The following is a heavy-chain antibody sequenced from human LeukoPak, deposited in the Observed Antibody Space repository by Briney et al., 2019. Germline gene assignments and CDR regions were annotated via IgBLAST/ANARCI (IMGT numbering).Heavy chain of an antibody. Sequence: PGGSLRLSCAASGFTSSSYWMTWVRQAPGKGLEWVANIKQDGSEKYYVDSVKGRFTISRDNAKNSLHLQMNSLRAEDTAVYYCARGGSGWDNNWFDPWGQGTLVTVSS. CDR1: GFTSSSYW. J-gene: IGHJ5*02. V-gene: IGHV3-7*05. CDR3: ARGGSGWDNNWFDP. CDR2: IKQDGSEK. D-gene: IGHD6-19*01.